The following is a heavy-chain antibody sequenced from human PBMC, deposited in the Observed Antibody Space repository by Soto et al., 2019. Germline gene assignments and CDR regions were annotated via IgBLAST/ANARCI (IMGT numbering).Heavy chain of an antibody. Sequence: SETLSLTCTVSGGSISSSSYYWGWIRQPPGKGLEWIGSIYYSGSTYYNPSLKSRVTISVDTSKNQFSLKLSSVTAADTAVYYCARRGSSGWYATSIWGWFDPWGQGTLVTVSS. V-gene: IGHV4-39*01. J-gene: IGHJ5*02. CDR3: ARRGSSGWYATSIWGWFDP. D-gene: IGHD6-19*01. CDR1: GGSISSSSYY. CDR2: IYYSGST.